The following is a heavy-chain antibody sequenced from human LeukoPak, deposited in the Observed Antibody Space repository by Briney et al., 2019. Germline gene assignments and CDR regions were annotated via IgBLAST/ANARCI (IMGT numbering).Heavy chain of an antibody. CDR1: GFTFSSYG. CDR3: ARLGSGSYYDAFDI. V-gene: IGHV3-30*03. D-gene: IGHD3-10*01. J-gene: IGHJ3*02. Sequence: GGSLRLSCAASGFTFSSYGMHWVRQAPGKGLEWVAVISYDGSNKYYADSVKGRFTISRDNAKNSLYLQMNSLRAEDTAVYYCARLGSGSYYDAFDIWGQGTMVTVSS. CDR2: ISYDGSNK.